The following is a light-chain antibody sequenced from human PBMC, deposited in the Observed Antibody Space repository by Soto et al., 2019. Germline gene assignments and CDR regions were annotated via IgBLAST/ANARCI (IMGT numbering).Light chain of an antibody. CDR3: CSYAGSSTSRV. Sequence: QSALTQPASVSGSPGQSITISCTGTNSDVGSYNLVSWYQQHPGKAPKLMIYEGSKRPSGVSNRFSGSKSGNTASLTISGLQADDEAAYYCCSYAGSSTSRVFGAGTKLTVL. CDR1: NSDVGSYNL. CDR2: EGS. V-gene: IGLV2-23*01. J-gene: IGLJ3*02.